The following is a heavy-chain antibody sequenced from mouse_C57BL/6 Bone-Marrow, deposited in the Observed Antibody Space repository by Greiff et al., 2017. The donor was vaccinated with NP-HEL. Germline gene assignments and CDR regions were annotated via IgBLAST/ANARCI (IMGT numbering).Heavy chain of an antibody. Sequence: QVQLQQPGAELVKPGASVKLSCKASGYTFTSYWMHWVKQRPGQGLEWIGMIHPNSGSTNYNEKFKSKATLTVDKSSSTAYMQLSSLTSEDSAVYYCARSETRLRRDYWCQGTTLTVSS. CDR2: IHPNSGST. J-gene: IGHJ2*01. CDR3: ARSETRLRRDY. V-gene: IGHV1-64*01. CDR1: GYTFTSYW. D-gene: IGHD2-2*01.